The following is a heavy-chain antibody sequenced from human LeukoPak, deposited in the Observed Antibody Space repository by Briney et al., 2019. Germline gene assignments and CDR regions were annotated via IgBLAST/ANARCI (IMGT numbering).Heavy chain of an antibody. J-gene: IGHJ3*01. D-gene: IGHD2-2*03. CDR1: GFSFDDYA. CDR2: TSGYAGST. CDR3: AKVIGYCSSTSCSLFDDVLDV. Sequence: PGGSLRLSCAASGFSFDDYAMHWVRQAPGKGLGWVSLTSGYAGSTYYADSVRGRFSISRDNSKNSLFLQMNSLRTEDTAFYFCAKVIGYCSSTSCSLFDDVLDVWGQGTMVTVSS. V-gene: IGHV3-43*02.